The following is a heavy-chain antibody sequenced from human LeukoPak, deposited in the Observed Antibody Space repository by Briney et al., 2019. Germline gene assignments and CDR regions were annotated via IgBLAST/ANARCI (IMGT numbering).Heavy chain of an antibody. V-gene: IGHV5-51*01. CDR1: GYSFTSYW. CDR3: ARCEVCVKGARLTAMVLGLGVYMDV. CDR2: IYPGDSDT. D-gene: IGHD5-18*01. J-gene: IGHJ6*03. Sequence: GESLKISCKGSGYSFTSYWIGWVRQMPGKGLEWMGIIYPGDSDTRYSPSFQGQVTISADKSTSTAYMELSSLRSEDTAVYYCARCEVCVKGARLTAMVLGLGVYMDVWGKGTTVTVSS.